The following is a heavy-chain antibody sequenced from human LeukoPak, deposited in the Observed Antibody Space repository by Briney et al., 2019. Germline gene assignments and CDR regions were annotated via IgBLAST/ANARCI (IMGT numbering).Heavy chain of an antibody. Sequence: GGSLTLSCAASGFTFSIYAMSWLRPAPGKGLEWFLAISCSGGSTYYADSVKGRFTISRDNSKITLYLQMKSRGPGAASVDYCANLYGDYVDGWFDPWGQGTLLTVPS. CDR1: GFTFSIYA. CDR3: ANLYGDYVDGWFDP. V-gene: IGHV3-23*01. D-gene: IGHD4-17*01. J-gene: IGHJ5*02. CDR2: ISCSGGST.